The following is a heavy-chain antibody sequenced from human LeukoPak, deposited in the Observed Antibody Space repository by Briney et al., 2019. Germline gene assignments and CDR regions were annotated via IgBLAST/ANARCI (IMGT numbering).Heavy chain of an antibody. V-gene: IGHV4-59*01. Sequence: PSETLSLTCSVSGGSIRSYYWSWIRQPPGKGLEWIGYIYYSGSTNYNPSLKSRVTISVDTSKNQFSLKLSSVTAADTAVYYCARVVQVFDYWGQGTLVTVSS. CDR2: IYYSGST. CDR1: GGSIRSYY. D-gene: IGHD6-6*01. CDR3: ARVVQVFDY. J-gene: IGHJ4*02.